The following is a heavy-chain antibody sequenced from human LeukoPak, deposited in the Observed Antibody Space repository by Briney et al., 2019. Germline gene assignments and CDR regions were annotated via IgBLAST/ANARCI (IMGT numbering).Heavy chain of an antibody. J-gene: IGHJ1*01. V-gene: IGHV3-30*02. Sequence: GGSLRLSCAASGFTFSSYGMHWVRQAPGKGLEWVAFIRYDGSNKYYADSVKGRFTISRDNSKNTLYLQMNSLRAEDTAVYYCAQPEYQLLHQFQHWGQGTLVTVSS. CDR1: GFTFSSYG. D-gene: IGHD2-2*01. CDR3: AQPEYQLLHQFQH. CDR2: IRYDGSNK.